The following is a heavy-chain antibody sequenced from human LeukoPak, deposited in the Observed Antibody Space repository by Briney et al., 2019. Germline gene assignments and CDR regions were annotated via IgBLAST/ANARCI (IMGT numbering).Heavy chain of an antibody. CDR3: ARPGYYYGRDV. Sequence: PGGSLRLSCAAPGFTLSRNEMNWVRQAPGKGLEWVSYISSSGSSIYYADSVKGRFTISRDNAKNSLYLQMNRLRAEDTVVYYCARPGYYYGRDVWGQGTTVTVSS. J-gene: IGHJ6*02. V-gene: IGHV3-48*03. CDR1: GFTLSRNE. CDR2: ISSSGSSI. D-gene: IGHD3-10*01.